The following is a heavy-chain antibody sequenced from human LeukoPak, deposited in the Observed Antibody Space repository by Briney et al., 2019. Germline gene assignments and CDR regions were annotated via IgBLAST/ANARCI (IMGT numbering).Heavy chain of an antibody. V-gene: IGHV1-2*02. CDR1: GYTFTDYY. CDR2: INPNNGDT. Sequence: ASVTVSCKSSGYTFTDYYMNWVRQAPGQGLQWMGWINPNNGDTNYAQNFQGRVTMTRDTSISTAYMELSRLRSGDTAVYYCARDSDSGTSWTNWFDPWGQGTLVTVSS. CDR3: ARDSDSGTSWTNWFDP. J-gene: IGHJ5*02. D-gene: IGHD1-26*01.